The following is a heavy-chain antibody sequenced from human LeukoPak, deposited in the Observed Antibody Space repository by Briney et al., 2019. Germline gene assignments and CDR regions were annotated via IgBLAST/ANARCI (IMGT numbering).Heavy chain of an antibody. CDR1: GFTFSSYW. Sequence: PGGSLRLSCAASGFTFSSYWMHWVRQAPGKGLVWVSRINSDGSSTSYADSVKGRFTISRDNAKNTLYLQMNSLRAEDTAVYYCATVGDIVEVPAATNYGDYSFDYWGQGTLVTVSS. CDR3: ATVGDIVEVPAATNYGDYSFDY. D-gene: IGHD2-2*01. J-gene: IGHJ4*02. V-gene: IGHV3-74*01. CDR2: INSDGSST.